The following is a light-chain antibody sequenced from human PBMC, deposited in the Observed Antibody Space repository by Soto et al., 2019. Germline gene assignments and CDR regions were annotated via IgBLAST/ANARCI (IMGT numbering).Light chain of an antibody. CDR1: QDIRND. CDR3: LQDDTYPIT. CDR2: AAS. V-gene: IGKV1-6*02. J-gene: IGKJ5*01. Sequence: AIQVTLSPSSLSASGGDRVTIACRASQDIRNDLGWYQQKPGKAPKLLIYAASTLQSGVPSRFSGSGSGTDFTLTISSLQPEDFATYYCLQDDTYPITFGQGTRLEIK.